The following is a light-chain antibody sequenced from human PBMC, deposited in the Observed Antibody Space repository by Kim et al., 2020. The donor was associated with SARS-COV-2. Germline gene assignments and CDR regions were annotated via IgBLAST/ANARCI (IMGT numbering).Light chain of an antibody. V-gene: IGLV2-11*01. CDR1: SSDVGGYNY. CDR3: CSYSGSYTFGV. Sequence: QSVTISCTGTSSDVGGYNYVSWYQQHPGKAPTLLIFDVSKRPSGVLDRFSGSKSGNTASLTISGLQADDEADYYCCSYSGSYTFGVFGGGTQLTVL. J-gene: IGLJ3*02. CDR2: DVS.